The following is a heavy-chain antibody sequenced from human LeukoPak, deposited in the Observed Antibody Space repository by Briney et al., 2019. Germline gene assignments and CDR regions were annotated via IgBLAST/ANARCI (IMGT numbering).Heavy chain of an antibody. V-gene: IGHV3-30*18. CDR2: ISYDGSNK. D-gene: IGHD3-10*01. CDR1: GFTFSSYG. CDR3: AKDDYYGSGSYYYYYGMDV. J-gene: IGHJ6*04. Sequence: GGSLRLSCAASGFTFSSYGMHWVRQAPGKGLEWVAVISYDGSNKYYADSVKGRFTISRDNSKNTLYLQMNSLRAEDTAVYYCAKDDYYGSGSYYYYYGMDVWGKGTTVTVSS.